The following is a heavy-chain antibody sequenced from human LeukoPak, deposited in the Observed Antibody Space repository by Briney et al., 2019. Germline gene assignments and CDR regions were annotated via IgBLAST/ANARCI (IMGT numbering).Heavy chain of an antibody. D-gene: IGHD6-6*01. CDR1: GGTFSSYA. V-gene: IGHV1-69*13. Sequence: SVKVSCKASGGTFSSYAISWVRQAPGQGLEWMGGIIPIFGTANYAQKFQGRVTITADESTSTAYMELSSLRSEDTAVYYCAGYYSSSPGPFDPWGQGTLVTVSS. CDR3: AGYYSSSPGPFDP. CDR2: IIPIFGTA. J-gene: IGHJ5*02.